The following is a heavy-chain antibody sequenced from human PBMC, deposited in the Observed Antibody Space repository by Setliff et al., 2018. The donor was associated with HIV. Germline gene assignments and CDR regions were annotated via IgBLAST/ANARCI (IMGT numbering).Heavy chain of an antibody. V-gene: IGHV4-61*09. CDR3: ARRAYTYHYDSSGYSNWFDP. CDR1: GGSISSGSYY. CDR2: IYTSGST. J-gene: IGHJ5*02. D-gene: IGHD3-22*01. Sequence: LSLTCTVSGGSISSGSYYWSWIRQPAGKGLEWIGHIYTSGSTNYNPSLKSRVTISVDTSKNQFSLKLSSVTAADTAVYYCARRAYTYHYDSSGYSNWFDPWGQGTLVTVS.